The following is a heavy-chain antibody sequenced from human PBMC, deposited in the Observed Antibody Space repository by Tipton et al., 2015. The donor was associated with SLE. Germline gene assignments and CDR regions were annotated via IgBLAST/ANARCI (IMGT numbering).Heavy chain of an antibody. CDR1: GGSISNNNHY. J-gene: IGHJ6*02. CDR3: ARPGRTYYYGSGSSGGYYGMDV. D-gene: IGHD3-10*01. CDR2: LSYSGAT. V-gene: IGHV4-39*07. Sequence: TLSLTCTISGGSISNNNHYRGWVRLPPGKGPEWIGVLSYSGATYYNPSLKSRVTISVDTSKNQFSLKLSSVTAADTAVYYCARPGRTYYYGSGSSGGYYGMDVWGQGTTVTVSS.